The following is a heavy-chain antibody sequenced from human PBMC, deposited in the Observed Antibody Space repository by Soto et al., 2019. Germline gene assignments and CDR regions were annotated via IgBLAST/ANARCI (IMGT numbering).Heavy chain of an antibody. CDR1: GYTFTSYD. Sequence: PSVKVSCKASGYTFTSYDINWVRQATGQGLEWMGWMNPNSGNTGYAQKFQGRVTMTRNTSISTAYMELSSLRSEDTAVYYCARGSYSYGYWHYYYYGMDVWGQGTTVTVSS. V-gene: IGHV1-8*01. CDR2: MNPNSGNT. D-gene: IGHD5-18*01. J-gene: IGHJ6*02. CDR3: ARGSYSYGYWHYYYYGMDV.